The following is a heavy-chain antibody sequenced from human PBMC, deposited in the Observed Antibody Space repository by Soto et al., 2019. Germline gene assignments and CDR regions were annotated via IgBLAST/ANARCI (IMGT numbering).Heavy chain of an antibody. Sequence: QVQLQQWGAGLLKPSETLSLTCAVFGGSFSGYYWSWIRQPPGKGLEWIGEISHSGSTNYNPSLKSRVTISVDTSKNQLSLKLTSVTAADTAVYYCARGVQRRGAGYWGQGTLVTVSS. CDR3: ARGVQRRGAGY. J-gene: IGHJ4*02. CDR1: GGSFSGYY. V-gene: IGHV4-34*01. D-gene: IGHD3-10*01. CDR2: ISHSGST.